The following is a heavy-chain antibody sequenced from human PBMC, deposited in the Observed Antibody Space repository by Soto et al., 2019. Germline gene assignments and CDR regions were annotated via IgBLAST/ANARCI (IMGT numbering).Heavy chain of an antibody. Sequence: QVQLQESGPGLVKPSQTLSLTCTVSGGSISSGGYYWSWIRQHPGKGLEWIGYIYYSGSTYYNPSLTSRVTISVDTAKNQFALKLSSVTAADTAVYYCARSGDYGGLFYWGQGTLVTVSS. V-gene: IGHV4-31*03. CDR2: IYYSGST. CDR3: ARSGDYGGLFY. J-gene: IGHJ4*02. CDR1: GGSISSGGYY. D-gene: IGHD4-17*01.